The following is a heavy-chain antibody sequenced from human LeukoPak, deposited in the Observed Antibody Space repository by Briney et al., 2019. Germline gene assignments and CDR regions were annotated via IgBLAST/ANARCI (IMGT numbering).Heavy chain of an antibody. Sequence: PGGSLRLSCAASGFTFSSYEMNWVRQAPGKGLEWVSYISSSGSTIYYADSVKGRFTISRDNAKNSLYLQMNSLRAEDTAIYYCARGVGASEGVDYWGQGTLVTVSS. D-gene: IGHD1-26*01. J-gene: IGHJ4*02. V-gene: IGHV3-48*03. CDR3: ARGVGASEGVDY. CDR1: GFTFSSYE. CDR2: ISSSGSTI.